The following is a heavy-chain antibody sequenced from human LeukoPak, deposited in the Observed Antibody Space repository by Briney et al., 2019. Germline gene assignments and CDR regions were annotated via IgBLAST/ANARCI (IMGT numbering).Heavy chain of an antibody. CDR3: ARGTWTYQLWSRHVFDY. Sequence: SETLSLTCAVYGGSFSGYYWSWIRQPPGKGLEWIGEINHSGSTNYNPSLKSRVTISVDTSKNQFSLKLSSVTAADTAVYYCARGTWTYQLWSRHVFDYWGQGTLVTVSS. J-gene: IGHJ4*02. D-gene: IGHD5-18*01. V-gene: IGHV4-34*01. CDR1: GGSFSGYY. CDR2: INHSGST.